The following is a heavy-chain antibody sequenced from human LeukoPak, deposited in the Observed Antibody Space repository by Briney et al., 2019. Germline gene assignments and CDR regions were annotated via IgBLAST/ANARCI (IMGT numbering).Heavy chain of an antibody. Sequence: GGSLRLSCTASEFTFSSYDMHWVRQAPGKGLEWVAVISHDGNDKYYADSVKGRYTISRDNSMNTLYLQMKSLTFEDTAVYYCAKDRIAYSSRWHYFDYWGQGTLVTVSS. D-gene: IGHD6-13*01. CDR2: ISHDGNDK. J-gene: IGHJ4*02. CDR3: AKDRIAYSSRWHYFDY. V-gene: IGHV3-30*18. CDR1: EFTFSSYD.